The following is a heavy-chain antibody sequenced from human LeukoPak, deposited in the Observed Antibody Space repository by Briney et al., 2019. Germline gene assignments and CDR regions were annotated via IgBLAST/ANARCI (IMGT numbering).Heavy chain of an antibody. V-gene: IGHV4-39*07. CDR2: IYYSGST. CDR1: GGSISSSSYY. D-gene: IGHD5-12*01. J-gene: IGHJ4*02. Sequence: KPSETLSLTCTVSGGSISSSSYYWGWIRQPPGKGLEWIGSIYYSGSTYYNPSLKSRVTISVDTSKNQFSLKLSSVTAADTAVYYCARGKNKWLRYYYFDYRGQGTLVTVSS. CDR3: ARGKNKWLRYYYFDY.